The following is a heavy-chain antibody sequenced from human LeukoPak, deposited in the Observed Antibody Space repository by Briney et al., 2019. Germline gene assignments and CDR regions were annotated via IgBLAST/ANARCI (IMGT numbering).Heavy chain of an antibody. D-gene: IGHD6-19*01. Sequence: ASVKVSSKASGYTFTSYYMHWVRQAPGQGLEWMGIINPSGGSTSYAQKFQGRVTMTRDTSTSTVYMELSSLRSEDTAVYYCARDRGGSGWSRGGSAGYYFDYWGQGTLVTVSS. V-gene: IGHV1-46*01. CDR2: INPSGGST. J-gene: IGHJ4*02. CDR3: ARDRGGSGWSRGGSAGYYFDY. CDR1: GYTFTSYY.